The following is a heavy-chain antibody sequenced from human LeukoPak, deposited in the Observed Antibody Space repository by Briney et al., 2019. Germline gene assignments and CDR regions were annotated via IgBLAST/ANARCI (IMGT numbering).Heavy chain of an antibody. V-gene: IGHV3-74*01. CDR1: GLTFSSYW. CDR2: INSDGSST. CDR3: ARFRDYYSGMDV. Sequence: GGSLRLSCAASGLTFSSYWMHWVRQAPGKGLVWVSRINSDGSSTSYADSVKGRFTISRDNAKNTLYLQMNSLRAEDTAVYYCARFRDYYSGMDVWGQGTTVTVSS. J-gene: IGHJ6*02.